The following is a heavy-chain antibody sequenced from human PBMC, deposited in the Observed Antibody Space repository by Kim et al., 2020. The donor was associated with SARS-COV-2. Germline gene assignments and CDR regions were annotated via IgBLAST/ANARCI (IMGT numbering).Heavy chain of an antibody. Sequence: SETLSLTCAVYGGSFSGYYWSWIRQPPWKGLEWIGEINHSGSTNYNPSLKSRVTISVDTSKNQFSLKLSSVTAADTAVYYCARGRYFGHWGQGTLVTVSS. D-gene: IGHD3-9*01. V-gene: IGHV4-34*01. CDR2: INHSGST. CDR3: ARGRYFGH. J-gene: IGHJ4*02. CDR1: GGSFSGYY.